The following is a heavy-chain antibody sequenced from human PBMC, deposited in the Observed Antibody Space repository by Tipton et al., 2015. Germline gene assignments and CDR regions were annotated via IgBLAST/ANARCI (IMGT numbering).Heavy chain of an antibody. D-gene: IGHD3-10*01. Sequence: TLSLTCSVSSDSISKYYWSWIRQPPGKELEWIGYIQYSGSTNYNPSLKSRATISVDTSKTQFSLKMSSVTASDTAVYYCARHKDSGTYPLDYWGQGTLVTVSS. J-gene: IGHJ4*02. CDR3: ARHKDSGTYPLDY. CDR1: SDSISKYY. CDR2: IQYSGST. V-gene: IGHV4-59*08.